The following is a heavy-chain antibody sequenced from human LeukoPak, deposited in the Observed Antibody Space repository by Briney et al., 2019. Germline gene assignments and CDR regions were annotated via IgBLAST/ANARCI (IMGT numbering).Heavy chain of an antibody. D-gene: IGHD3-22*01. J-gene: IGHJ3*02. CDR1: GGSISSGSYY. CDR3: ARDPDYYDSSGYYYDDAFDI. Sequence: SETLSLTCTVSGGSISSGSYYWSWIRQPAGKGQEWIGRIYTSGSTNYNPSLKSRVTISVDTSKNQFSLKLSSVTAADTAVYYCARDPDYYDSSGYYYDDAFDIWGQGTMVTVSS. V-gene: IGHV4-61*02. CDR2: IYTSGST.